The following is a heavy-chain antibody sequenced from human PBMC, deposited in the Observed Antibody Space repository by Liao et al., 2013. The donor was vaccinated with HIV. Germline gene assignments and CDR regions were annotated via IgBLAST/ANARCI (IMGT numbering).Heavy chain of an antibody. CDR2: IYTSGST. V-gene: IGHV4-4*07. CDR1: GASISSHY. D-gene: IGHD2-21*01. J-gene: IGHJ6*03. CDR3: ARECGGDCYVAPGEGYYYYYYMDV. Sequence: QVQLQESGPGLVKPSETLSLTCTVSGASISSHYCSWIRQPAGKGLEWIGRIYTSGSTNYNPSLKSRVTMSVDTSKNQFSLKLSSVTAADTAVYYCARECGGDCYVAPGEGYYYYYYMDVWGKGTTVTVSS.